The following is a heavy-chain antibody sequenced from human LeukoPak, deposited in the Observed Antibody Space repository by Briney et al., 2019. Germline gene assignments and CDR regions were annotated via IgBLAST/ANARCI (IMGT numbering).Heavy chain of an antibody. D-gene: IGHD6-19*01. CDR1: GFTFSSYA. CDR2: FSGTSTN. CDR3: AKLKQWQPQRYFFEY. J-gene: IGHJ4*02. V-gene: IGHV3-23*01. Sequence: PGGSLRHSCAASGFTFSSYAMSWVRQAPGKGLEWVSTFSGTSTNSYADAVKGRVTISRDNSKNTLYLQMNSLRAEDTAVYYCAKLKQWQPQRYFFEYWGQGALVTV.